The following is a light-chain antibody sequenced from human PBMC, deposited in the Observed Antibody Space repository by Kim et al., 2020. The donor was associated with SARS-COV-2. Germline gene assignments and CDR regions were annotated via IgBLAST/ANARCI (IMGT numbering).Light chain of an antibody. CDR3: QTWGTGIRV. J-gene: IGLJ3*02. Sequence: SVKRTCTLNRGHSSYAIAWHQQQPEKGPRYLMKVNGDGSHSKGDGIPDRFSGSSSGAERYLTISSLQSEDEADYYCQTWGTGIRVFGGGTKVTVL. V-gene: IGLV4-69*01. CDR1: RGHSSYA. CDR2: VNGDGSH.